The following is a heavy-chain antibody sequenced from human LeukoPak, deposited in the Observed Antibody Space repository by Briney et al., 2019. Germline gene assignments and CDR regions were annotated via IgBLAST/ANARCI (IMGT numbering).Heavy chain of an antibody. Sequence: SETLSLNCTVSGGSISSYYWSWIRQPPGKGLEWIGYIYYSGSTKYNPSLKSRVTISVDTSKNQFSLKLSSVTAADTAVYYCGSGSYYFDYWGQGTLVTVST. CDR1: GGSISSYY. V-gene: IGHV4-59*08. J-gene: IGHJ4*02. CDR3: GSGSYYFDY. D-gene: IGHD3-10*01. CDR2: IYYSGST.